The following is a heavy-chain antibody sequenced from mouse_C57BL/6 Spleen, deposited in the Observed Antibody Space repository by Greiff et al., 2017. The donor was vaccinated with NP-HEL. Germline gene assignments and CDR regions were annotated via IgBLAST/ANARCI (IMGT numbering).Heavy chain of an antibody. J-gene: IGHJ1*03. Sequence: QVHVKQPGAELVKPGASVKLSCKASGYTFTSYWMQWVKQRPGQGLEWIEEIDPSDSYTNYNQKFKGKATLTVDTSSSTAYMQLSSLTSEDSAVYYCARNYGSKNWYFDVWGTGTTVTVSS. V-gene: IGHV1-50*01. CDR1: GYTFTSYW. D-gene: IGHD1-1*01. CDR2: IDPSDSYT. CDR3: ARNYGSKNWYFDV.